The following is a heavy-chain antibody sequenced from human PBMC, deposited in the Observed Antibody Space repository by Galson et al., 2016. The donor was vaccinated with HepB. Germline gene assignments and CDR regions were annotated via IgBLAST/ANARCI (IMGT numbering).Heavy chain of an antibody. D-gene: IGHD6-6*01. V-gene: IGHV3-74*01. CDR1: GFIFSSDW. J-gene: IGHJ6*02. Sequence: SLRLSCAASGFIFSSDWMHWVRQVPGKGLVWVSRISPDGTTTIYADSVKGRFTISRDNGKNTLYMQMNSLRVEDTAVYFWARDLVEYQPYYYGMDVWGQGTTVAVSS. CDR2: ISPDGTTT. CDR3: ARDLVEYQPYYYGMDV.